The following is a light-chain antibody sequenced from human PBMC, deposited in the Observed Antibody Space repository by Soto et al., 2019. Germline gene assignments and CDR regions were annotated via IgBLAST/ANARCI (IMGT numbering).Light chain of an antibody. V-gene: IGKV3-20*01. Sequence: EIVLTQSPGPLSLSPGERATLSCRASQSVKNNYLAWFQQKGGQAPRLLIYGASSWPTGMPDWFSGSGSGTDVTLTIAGLEPGDFAVYFCQQYACSPWTGGEGTKVDI. J-gene: IGKJ1*01. CDR3: QQYACSPWT. CDR1: QSVKNNY. CDR2: GAS.